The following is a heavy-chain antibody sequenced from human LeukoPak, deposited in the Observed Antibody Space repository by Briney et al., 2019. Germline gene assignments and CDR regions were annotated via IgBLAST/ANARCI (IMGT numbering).Heavy chain of an antibody. D-gene: IGHD6-13*01. Sequence: PSETLSLTCTVSGGSISSYYWSWIRQPPGKGLEWIGYIYTSGSTNYNPSLKSRVTISVDTSKNQFSLKLSSVTAADTAVYYCASIPSIAAAGTVDYWGQGTLVTVSS. CDR2: IYTSGST. CDR1: GGSISSYY. V-gene: IGHV4-4*09. J-gene: IGHJ4*02. CDR3: ASIPSIAAAGTVDY.